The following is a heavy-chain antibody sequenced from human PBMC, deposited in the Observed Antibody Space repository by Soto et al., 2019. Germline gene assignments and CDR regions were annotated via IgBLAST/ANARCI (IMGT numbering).Heavy chain of an antibody. V-gene: IGHV4-39*01. CDR2: IYYSENT. Sequence: PSETLSPTCTFSGGPISSSSNHWGWIRQPPGKGLEWIGNIYYSENTYYNPSLKSRVTISVDTSKNQFSLRLTSVTAADTAVYYCATHPPYGPLDHWGQGTLVTVSS. D-gene: IGHD4-17*01. CDR3: ATHPPYGPLDH. CDR1: GGPISSSSNH. J-gene: IGHJ4*02.